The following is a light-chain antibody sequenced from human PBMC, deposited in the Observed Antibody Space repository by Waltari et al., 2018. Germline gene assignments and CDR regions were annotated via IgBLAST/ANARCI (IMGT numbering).Light chain of an antibody. CDR1: QRVSSK. J-gene: IGKJ2*01. CDR2: GAS. CDR3: QQYNNWPPFT. V-gene: IGKV3-15*01. Sequence: EIVMTQSPATLSVSPGERATLSCRASQRVSSKLAWYQQKLGQAPRLLIYGASTRATGIPARFSGSGSGTDLTLTISSLQSEDFALYYCQQYNNWPPFTFGQGTKLEIK.